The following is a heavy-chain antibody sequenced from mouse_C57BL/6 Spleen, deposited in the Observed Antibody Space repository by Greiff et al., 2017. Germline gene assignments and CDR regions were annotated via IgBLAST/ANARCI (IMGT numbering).Heavy chain of an antibody. D-gene: IGHD2-2*01. CDR2: IYPGDGDT. V-gene: IGHV1-80*01. CDR1: GYAFSSYW. Sequence: VQLQQSGAELVKPGASVKISCKASGYAFSSYWMNWVKQRPGKGLEWIGQIYPGDGDTNYNGKFKGKATLTADKSSSTAYMQLSSLTSEDSAVYFCARFRLDYAMDYWGQGTSVTVSS. J-gene: IGHJ4*01. CDR3: ARFRLDYAMDY.